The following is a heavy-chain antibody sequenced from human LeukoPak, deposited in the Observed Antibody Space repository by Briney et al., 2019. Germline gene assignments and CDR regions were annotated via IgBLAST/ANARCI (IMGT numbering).Heavy chain of an antibody. CDR2: IYTSGST. J-gene: IGHJ5*02. Sequence: SETLSLTCTVSGGSISSYYWSWIRQPAGKGLEWIGRIYTSGSTNYNPSLKSRVTMSVDTSKNQFSLKLSSVTAADTAVYYCAREEIGVRYDSSGYYYENWFDPWGQGTLVTVSS. V-gene: IGHV4-4*07. CDR3: AREEIGVRYDSSGYYYENWFDP. D-gene: IGHD3-22*01. CDR1: GGSISSYY.